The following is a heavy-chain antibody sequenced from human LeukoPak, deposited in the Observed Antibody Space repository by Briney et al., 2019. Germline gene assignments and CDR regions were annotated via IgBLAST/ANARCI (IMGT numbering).Heavy chain of an antibody. J-gene: IGHJ4*02. D-gene: IGHD3-16*02. CDR2: IYYSGST. CDR3: ASGGYDYVWGSYRPYLLFDY. CDR1: GGSISSYY. Sequence: SETLSLTCTVSGGSISSYYWSWIRQPPGRGLEWIGYIYYSGSTNYNPSLKSRVTISVDTSKNQFSLKLSSVTAADTDVYYCASGGYDYVWGSYRPYLLFDYWGQGTLVTV. V-gene: IGHV4-59*01.